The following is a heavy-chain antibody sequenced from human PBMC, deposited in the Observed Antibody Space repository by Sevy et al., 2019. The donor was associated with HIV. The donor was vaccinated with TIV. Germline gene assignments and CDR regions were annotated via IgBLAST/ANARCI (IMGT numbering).Heavy chain of an antibody. Sequence: GGSLRLSCAASGFMFSSYSVHWVRQAPGKGLEWVAVISYAGSNKYYADSVKGRFTNSRDNSKNTLDLEMNSLRPEDTAVYYCARSAVAGIEAWFDPWGLGTLVTVSS. J-gene: IGHJ5*02. D-gene: IGHD6-19*01. V-gene: IGHV3-30-3*01. CDR1: GFMFSSYS. CDR3: ARSAVAGIEAWFDP. CDR2: ISYAGSNK.